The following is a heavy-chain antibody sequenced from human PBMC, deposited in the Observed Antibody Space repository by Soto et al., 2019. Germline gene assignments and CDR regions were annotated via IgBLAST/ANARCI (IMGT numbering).Heavy chain of an antibody. CDR3: ARGDIVVVVAATPFDY. CDR1: GYTFTSYA. CDR2: INAGNGNT. V-gene: IGHV1-3*01. Sequence: QVQLVQSGAEVKKPGASVKVSCKASGYTFTSYAMHWVRQAPGQRLEWMGWINAGNGNTKYSQKFQGRVTITRDTSARTAYMELSTLRSEDTAVYYCARGDIVVVVAATPFDYWGQGTLVTVSS. D-gene: IGHD2-15*01. J-gene: IGHJ4*02.